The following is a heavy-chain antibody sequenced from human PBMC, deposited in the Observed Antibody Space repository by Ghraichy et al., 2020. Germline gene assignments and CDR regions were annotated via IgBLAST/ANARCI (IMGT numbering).Heavy chain of an antibody. CDR1: GFTFSTFW. D-gene: IGHD4-17*01. V-gene: IGHV3-74*03. CDR2: IESDGSST. CDR3: ARGNDYGDYR. J-gene: IGHJ5*02. Sequence: GGSLILSCATSGFTFSTFWMHWVRQAPGKGLVWVSRIESDGSSTTYADSVKGRFTISRDNAKNTLYLQMNSLKVEDTAVYFCARGNDYGDYRWGQGTLVTVSS.